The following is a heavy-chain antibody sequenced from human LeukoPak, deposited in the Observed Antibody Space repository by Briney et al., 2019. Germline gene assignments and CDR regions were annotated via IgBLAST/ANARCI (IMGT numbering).Heavy chain of an antibody. CDR1: GYTFSRYG. CDR2: ISGYSGNT. CDR3: ARDKSGYSGSYYDY. Sequence: ASVKVSCKASGYTFSRYGISWVRQAPGQGLEWMGWISGYSGNTDYAQKIQGRVTMTTDTSTTTAYMELRDLKFDDTAVYYCARDKSGYSGSYYDYWGQGTLVTVSS. J-gene: IGHJ4*02. D-gene: IGHD1-26*01. V-gene: IGHV1-18*01.